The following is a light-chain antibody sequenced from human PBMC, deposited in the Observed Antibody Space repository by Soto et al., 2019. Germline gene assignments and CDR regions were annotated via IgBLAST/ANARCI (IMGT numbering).Light chain of an antibody. Sequence: QSVLTQSPSASGTPGQRVTISCSGSSSNIGSNYVYWYQQLPGTAPKLLIYSNYQRPSGVPDRFSGSKSGTSASLAISGLRSEDEADYYCAAWDDSLSGPVFGGGTQLTVL. CDR1: SSNIGSNY. V-gene: IGLV1-47*02. J-gene: IGLJ2*01. CDR3: AAWDDSLSGPV. CDR2: SNY.